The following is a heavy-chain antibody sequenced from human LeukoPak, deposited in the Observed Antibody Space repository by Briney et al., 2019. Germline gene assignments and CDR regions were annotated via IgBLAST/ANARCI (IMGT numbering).Heavy chain of an antibody. V-gene: IGHV4-59*08. CDR2: IYYSGST. D-gene: IGHD3-16*01. Sequence: PSETLSLTCTVSGGSISSYYWSWIRQPPGKGLEWIGYIYYSGSTNYNPSLKSRVTISVDTSKNQFSLKLSSVTAADTAVYYCARHMVHPTMFGGANFYYYYGMDVWGQGTTVTVSS. J-gene: IGHJ6*02. CDR1: GGSISSYY. CDR3: ARHMVHPTMFGGANFYYYYGMDV.